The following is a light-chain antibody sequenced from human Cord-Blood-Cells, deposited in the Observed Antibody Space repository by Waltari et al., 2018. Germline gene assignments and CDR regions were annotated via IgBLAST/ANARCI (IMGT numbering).Light chain of an antibody. J-gene: IGLJ2*01. CDR1: SSAVGSYNL. V-gene: IGLV2-23*02. CDR2: EVS. Sequence: QSALTQPASVSGSPGQSITISCTGTSSAVGSYNLVSWYQQHPGKAPKPMIYEVSKRPSGFSNRFSVSNSGNTASLTISGRQAEDEADYYCCSYAGSSTLVFGGGTKLTVL. CDR3: CSYAGSSTLV.